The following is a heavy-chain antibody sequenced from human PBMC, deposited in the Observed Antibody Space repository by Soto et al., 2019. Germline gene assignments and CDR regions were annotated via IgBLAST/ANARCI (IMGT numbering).Heavy chain of an antibody. V-gene: IGHV3-49*03. J-gene: IGHJ6*03. D-gene: IGHD6-13*01. CDR2: IRSKAYGGTT. Sequence: GGSLRLSCTASGFTFGDYAMSWFRQAPGKGLEWVGFIRSKAYGGTTEYAASVKGRFTISRDDSKSIAYLQMNSLKTEDTAVYYCTSPTYSSNIYYYYYYMDVWGKGTTVTVSS. CDR1: GFTFGDYA. CDR3: TSPTYSSNIYYYYYYMDV.